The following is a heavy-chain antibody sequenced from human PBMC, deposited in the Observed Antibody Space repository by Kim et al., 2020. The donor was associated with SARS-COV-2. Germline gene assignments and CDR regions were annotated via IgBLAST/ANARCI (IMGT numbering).Heavy chain of an antibody. CDR2: IYYSGST. V-gene: IGHV4-61*01. J-gene: IGHJ4*02. CDR3: ARDWSSGWHSTGFDY. CDR1: GGSVSSGSYY. D-gene: IGHD6-19*01. Sequence: SETLSLTCTVSGGSVSSGSYYWSWIRQPPGKGLEWIGYIYYSGSTNYNPSLKSRVTISVDTSKNQFSLKLSSVTAADTAVYYCARDWSSGWHSTGFDYWGQGTLVTVSS.